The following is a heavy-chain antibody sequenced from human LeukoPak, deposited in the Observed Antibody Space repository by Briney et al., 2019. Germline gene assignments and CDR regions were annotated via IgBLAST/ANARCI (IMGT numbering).Heavy chain of an antibody. CDR2: IYHSGRA. J-gene: IGHJ4*02. V-gene: IGHV4-4*09. D-gene: IGHD2-21*02. Sequence: SETLSLTCTVSGGSISGYYWSWIRQPPGKGLEWIGYIYHSGRANYNPSLRSRVTISVDTSKSQFSLKLSSVAAADTAVYYCARSYCGGDCYSGGGIVDYWGQGTLVTVSS. CDR3: ARSYCGGDCYSGGGIVDY. CDR1: GGSISGYY.